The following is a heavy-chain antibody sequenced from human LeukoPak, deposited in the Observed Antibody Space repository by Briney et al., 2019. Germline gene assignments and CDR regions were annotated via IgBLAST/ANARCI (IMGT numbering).Heavy chain of an antibody. CDR1: GGTFSSYT. Sequence: GSSVKVSCKASGGTFSSYTISWVRQAPGQGLEWMGRIIPILGIANYAQKFQGRVTITADKSTSTAYVELSSLRSEDTAVYYCARGLQQLVCYYYGMDVWGQGTTVTVSS. V-gene: IGHV1-69*02. J-gene: IGHJ6*02. CDR3: ARGLQQLVCYYYGMDV. D-gene: IGHD6-13*01. CDR2: IIPILGIA.